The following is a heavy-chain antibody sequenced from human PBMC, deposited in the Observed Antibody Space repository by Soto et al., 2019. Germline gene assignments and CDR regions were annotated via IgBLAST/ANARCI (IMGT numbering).Heavy chain of an antibody. CDR3: ARDPSYYGMDV. CDR2: INAGNGNT. V-gene: IGHV1-3*05. CDR1: GYTFTSYA. J-gene: IGHJ6*02. Sequence: QVQLVQSGAEEKKPGASVKVSCKASGYTFTSYAMHWVRQAPGQRLEWMGWINAGNGNTKYSQKFQGRXAXTXXPSASTAYMELSSLRSEDTAVEYWARDPSYYGMDVWGQGPTVTVSS.